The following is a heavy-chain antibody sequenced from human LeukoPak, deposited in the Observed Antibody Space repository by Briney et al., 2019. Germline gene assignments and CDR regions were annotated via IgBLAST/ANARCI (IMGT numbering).Heavy chain of an antibody. CDR3: ATEGDSSGHYDY. V-gene: IGHV3-53*01. CDR1: GFTVSNKY. Sequence: GGSLRLSCAASGFTVSNKYMNWIRQAPGKGLEWVSVISSGGDTYYADSVKGRFTISRDKFKNTLFLQMNSLRAEDTAVYYCATEGDSSGHYDYWGQGALVTVSS. CDR2: ISSGGDT. J-gene: IGHJ4*02. D-gene: IGHD3-22*01.